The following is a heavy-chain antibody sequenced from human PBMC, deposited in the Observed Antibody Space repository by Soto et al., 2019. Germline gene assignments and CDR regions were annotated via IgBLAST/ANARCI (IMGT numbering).Heavy chain of an antibody. D-gene: IGHD6-13*01. CDR3: ARYRREAVAGYTLDN. J-gene: IGHJ4*02. V-gene: IGHV4-61*08. CDR2: VYNSGST. CDR1: GGSISSGDYY. Sequence: PSETLSLTCTVSGGSISSGDYYWSWIRQPPGKGLEWIGYVYNSGSTNYNPSLKSRVTISEDTSKSQFSLKVNSMTAADTAVYYCARYRREAVAGYTLDNWGQGILVTVS.